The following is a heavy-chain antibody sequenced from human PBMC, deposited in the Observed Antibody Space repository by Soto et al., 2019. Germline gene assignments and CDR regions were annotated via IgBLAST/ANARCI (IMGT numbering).Heavy chain of an antibody. J-gene: IGHJ5*02. V-gene: IGHV4-59*08. D-gene: IGHD2-8*02. CDR3: ARTPIGYCSGGTCSNWFDP. Sequence: SETLSLTCTGSGGSIRGQQWSWIRQPPGEGLEWVGYIYSSGSTYVRPSLKSRVSMSVDPSKNQVSLRLTSVTATDTAVYYCARTPIGYCSGGTCSNWFDPWGQGTLVTVS. CDR1: GGSIRGQQ. CDR2: IYSSGST.